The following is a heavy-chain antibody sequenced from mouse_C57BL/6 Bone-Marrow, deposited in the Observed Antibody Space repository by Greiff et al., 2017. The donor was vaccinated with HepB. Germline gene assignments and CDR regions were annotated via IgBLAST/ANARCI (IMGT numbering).Heavy chain of an antibody. J-gene: IGHJ3*01. V-gene: IGHV5-12*01. Sequence: EVKLVESGGGLVQPGGSLKLSCAASGFTFSDYYMYWVRQTPEKRLEWVAYISNGGGSTYYPDTVKGRFTISRDNAKNTLYLQMSRLKSDDTAMYYCASPREKNSSGHEAWFAYWGQGTLVTVSA. CDR2: ISNGGGST. CDR3: ASPREKNSSGHEAWFAY. CDR1: GFTFSDYY. D-gene: IGHD3-2*02.